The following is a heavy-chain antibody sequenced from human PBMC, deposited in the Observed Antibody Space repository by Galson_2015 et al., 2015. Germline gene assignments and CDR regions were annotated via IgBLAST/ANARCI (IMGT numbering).Heavy chain of an antibody. J-gene: IGHJ4*02. CDR2: IYHSGST. D-gene: IGHD5-18*01. CDR3: ARGGNSYGRAFDY. CDR1: SGSINNAAYS. V-gene: IGHV4-30-2*01. Sequence: TLSLTCAVSSGSINNAAYSWSWIRQPPGKGLEWIGYIYHSGSTYNNPSLKSRVTISVDRSKNQFSLKVSSVTAADTAVYYCARGGNSYGRAFDYWGQGTLVTVSS.